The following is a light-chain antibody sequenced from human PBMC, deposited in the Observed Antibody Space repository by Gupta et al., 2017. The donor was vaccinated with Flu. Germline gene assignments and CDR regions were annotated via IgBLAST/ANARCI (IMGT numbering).Light chain of an antibody. CDR3: QQRSNWLTT. CDR2: DIS. CDR1: QSVRDY. J-gene: IGKJ5*01. Sequence: EIVLTQSPATLSLSPGERATLSCRASQSVRDYFAWYQQKPGQAPRLLIYDISKRATGIPASFSGSGSGTDFTLTISSLESEDFAVYYCQQRSNWLTTFGQGTRLEIK. V-gene: IGKV3-11*01.